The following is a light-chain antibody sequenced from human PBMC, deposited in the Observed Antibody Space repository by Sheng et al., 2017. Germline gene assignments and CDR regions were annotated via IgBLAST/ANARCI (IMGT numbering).Light chain of an antibody. CDR2: LAS. V-gene: IGKV2-28*01. Sequence: DIVMTQSPLSLPVTPGEPASLSCRSSQSLLHSNGKNYLDWYLQKPGQSPQLLIYLASNRASGVPSRFSGSGSGTDFTFTISSLQPEDIATYYCQQYDNLPPVTFGGGTKVEIK. CDR1: QSLLHSNGKNY. CDR3: QQYDNLPPVT. J-gene: IGKJ4*01.